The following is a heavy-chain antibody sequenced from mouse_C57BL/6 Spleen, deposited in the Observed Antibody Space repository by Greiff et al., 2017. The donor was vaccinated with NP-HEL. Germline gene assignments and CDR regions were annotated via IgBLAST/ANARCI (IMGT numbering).Heavy chain of an antibody. CDR1: GYTFTDYE. D-gene: IGHD5-5*01. V-gene: IGHV1-15*01. CDR3: TREFYLGYFVV. J-gene: IGHJ1*03. CDR2: IDPETGGT. Sequence: QVQLQQSGAELVRPGASVTLSCKASGYTFTDYEMHWVKQTPVHGLEWIGAIDPETGGTAYNQKFKGKAILTADKSSSTAYMELRSLTSEDSAVYYCTREFYLGYFVVWGTGTTVTVSS.